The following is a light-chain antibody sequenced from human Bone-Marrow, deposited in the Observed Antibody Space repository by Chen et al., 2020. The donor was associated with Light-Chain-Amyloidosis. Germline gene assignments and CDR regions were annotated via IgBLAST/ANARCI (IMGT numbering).Light chain of an antibody. Sequence: IVLPQSPDTLAVTLCESADINCKSSESLLYRYNNQNYLGWYQQKPGQSPKLLMDWASTRESGVPDRFSGSGSGTDFTLTISSLQAEDVAVYYCQQYYSTPYTFGQGTKFEIQ. CDR2: WAS. CDR1: ESLLYRYNNQNY. V-gene: IGKV4-1*01. J-gene: IGKJ2*01. CDR3: QQYYSTPYT.